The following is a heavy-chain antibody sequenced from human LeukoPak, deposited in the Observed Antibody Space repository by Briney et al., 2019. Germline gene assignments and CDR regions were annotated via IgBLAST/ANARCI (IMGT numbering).Heavy chain of an antibody. V-gene: IGHV3-21*01. Sequence: GGSLRLSCAASGFTFSSYSMNWVRQAPGKGLEWVLSISSSSSYIYYADSVKGRFTISRDISKNTLFLQMNSLRAEDTAVYYCAKDRSRVGATLDYWGQGTLVTVSS. D-gene: IGHD1-26*01. CDR2: ISSSSSYI. CDR1: GFTFSSYS. CDR3: AKDRSRVGATLDY. J-gene: IGHJ4*02.